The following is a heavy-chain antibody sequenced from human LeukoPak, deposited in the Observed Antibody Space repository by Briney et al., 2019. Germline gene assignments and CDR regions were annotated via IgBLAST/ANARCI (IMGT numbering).Heavy chain of an antibody. CDR1: GFTFSSYA. D-gene: IGHD2-2*01. Sequence: GGSLRLSCAASGFTFSSYAMXXXXXXXXXXXXXXSXXXXSSDSTYYADSXXXXXXISXXXXXKTLYLQMNSLKAAATAVYYCGVDIVVVPGAPNWFDPWGQGTLVTVSS. J-gene: IGHJ5*02. V-gene: IGHV3-23*01. CDR3: GVDIVVVPGAPNWFDP. CDR2: XXXSSDST.